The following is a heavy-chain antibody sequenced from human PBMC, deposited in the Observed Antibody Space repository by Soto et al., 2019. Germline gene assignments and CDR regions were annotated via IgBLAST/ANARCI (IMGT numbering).Heavy chain of an antibody. J-gene: IGHJ6*02. V-gene: IGHV1-69*06. CDR2: IIPIFGTA. D-gene: IGHD3-3*01. CDR3: ARDSYYDFWSGYNNYGMDV. Sequence: SVKVSCKASGGTFSSYAISWVRQAPGQGLEWMGGIIPIFGTANYAQKFQGRVTITADKSTSTAYMELSSLRSEDTAVYYCARDSYYDFWSGYNNYGMDVWGQGPTVTVSS. CDR1: GGTFSSYA.